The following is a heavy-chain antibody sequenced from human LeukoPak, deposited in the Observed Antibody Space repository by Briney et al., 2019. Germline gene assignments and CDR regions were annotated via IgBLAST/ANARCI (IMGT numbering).Heavy chain of an antibody. Sequence: GGSLRLSCAASGFTVSSNYMSWVRQAPGKGLEWVGRIKSKTDGGTTDYAAPVKGRFTISRDDSKNTLYLQMNSLKTEDTAVYYCTANSYYDILTGYYGAYYYYMDVWGKGTTVTVSS. CDR2: IKSKTDGGTT. CDR3: TANSYYDILTGYYGAYYYYMDV. J-gene: IGHJ6*03. V-gene: IGHV3-15*01. CDR1: GFTVSSNY. D-gene: IGHD3-9*01.